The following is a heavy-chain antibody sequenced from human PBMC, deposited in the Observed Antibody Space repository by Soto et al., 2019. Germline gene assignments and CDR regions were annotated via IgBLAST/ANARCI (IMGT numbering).Heavy chain of an antibody. Sequence: GGSLRLSCAASGFTFSSYAMSWVRQAPGKGLEWVSAISGSGGSTYYADSVKGRFTISRDNSKNTLYLQMNSLRAEDTAVYYCAKDPSILTNSGGYYYYYYMDVWGKGTTVTVSS. V-gene: IGHV3-23*01. CDR3: AKDPSILTNSGGYYYYYYMDV. D-gene: IGHD3-9*01. CDR2: ISGSGGST. J-gene: IGHJ6*03. CDR1: GFTFSSYA.